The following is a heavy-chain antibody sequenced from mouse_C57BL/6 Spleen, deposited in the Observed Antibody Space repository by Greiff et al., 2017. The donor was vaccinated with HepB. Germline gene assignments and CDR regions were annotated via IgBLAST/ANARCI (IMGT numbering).Heavy chain of an antibody. V-gene: IGHV2-6-1*01. CDR3: ARHPDYYGSSYVYFDV. D-gene: IGHD1-1*01. CDR1: GFSLTSYG. Sequence: VKLMESGPGLVAPSQSLSITCTVSGFSLTSYGVHWVRQPPGKGLEWLVVIWSDGSTTYNSALKSRLSISKDNSKSQVFLKMNSLQTDDTAMYYCARHPDYYGSSYVYFDVWGTGTTVTVSS. CDR2: IWSDGST. J-gene: IGHJ1*03.